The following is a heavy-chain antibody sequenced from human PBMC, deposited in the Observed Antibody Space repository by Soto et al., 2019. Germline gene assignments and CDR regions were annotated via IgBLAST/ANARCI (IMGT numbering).Heavy chain of an antibody. D-gene: IGHD3-3*01. CDR3: ARDRITTRGDAFDL. CDR2: IIPIPDIT. CDR1: GGTFSTYI. J-gene: IGHJ3*01. V-gene: IGHV1-69*08. Sequence: QVQLVQSGAEVRKPGSSVKVSCKAPGGTFSTYIISWVRRAPGQGLEWMGRIIPIPDITNYAQKFQGRVTVTADRSTSTAYMELTSMQSEDTAVYYCARDRITTRGDAFDLWGQGTMVTVSS.